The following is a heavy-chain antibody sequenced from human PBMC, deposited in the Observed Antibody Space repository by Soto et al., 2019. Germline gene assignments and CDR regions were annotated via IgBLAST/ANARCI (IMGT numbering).Heavy chain of an antibody. Sequence: GASVKVSCKASGGTFSSYAISWVRQAPGQGLEWMGGIIPIFGTANYAQKFQGRVTITADKSTSTAYMELSSLRSEDTAVYYCARVPVWSGYYGYYGMDVWGQGTTVTVSS. CDR2: IIPIFGTA. V-gene: IGHV1-69*06. CDR1: GGTFSSYA. D-gene: IGHD3-3*01. J-gene: IGHJ6*02. CDR3: ARVPVWSGYYGYYGMDV.